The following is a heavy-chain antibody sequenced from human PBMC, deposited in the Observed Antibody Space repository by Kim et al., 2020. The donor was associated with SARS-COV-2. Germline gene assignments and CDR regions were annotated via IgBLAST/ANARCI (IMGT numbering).Heavy chain of an antibody. CDR3: ARLSDSWSYYMDV. J-gene: IGHJ6*03. CDR1: GFTFSSFE. CDR2: ISTSGSTI. V-gene: IGHV3-48*03. Sequence: GGSLRLSCAASGFTFSSFEMNWVRQAQGKGLEWVSYISTSGSTIYYADSVKGRFTISRDNARNSFYLQMNSLRAEDTAVYYCARLSDSWSYYMDVWGKGT. D-gene: IGHD1-20*01.